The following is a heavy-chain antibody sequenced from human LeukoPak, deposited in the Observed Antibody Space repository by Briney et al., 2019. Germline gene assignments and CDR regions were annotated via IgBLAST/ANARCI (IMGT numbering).Heavy chain of an antibody. CDR3: ARVRDYGGNWQFDY. D-gene: IGHD4-23*01. V-gene: IGHV1-18*01. CDR1: GYTFTSYG. J-gene: IGHJ4*02. Sequence: GASVKVSCKASGYTFTSYGISWVRQAPGQGLEWMGWISAYNGNTNYAQKLQGRVTTTTDTSTSTAYMELRSLRSDDTAVYYCARVRDYGGNWQFDYWGQGALVTVSS. CDR2: ISAYNGNT.